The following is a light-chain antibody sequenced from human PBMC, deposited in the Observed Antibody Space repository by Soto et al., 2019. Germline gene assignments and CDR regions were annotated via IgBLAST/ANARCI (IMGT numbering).Light chain of an antibody. CDR1: QSVSRSS. CDR2: DTP. V-gene: IGKV3-20*01. Sequence: MVLTQSPGSLSLSPGGRATLSCRASQSVSRSSLSWYQQKPRQAPRLLIYDTPSRASDIPDSFSASGSGTDCTITSSRLEPEDFTVYYSQHEGTSRWTFGQGTNGDIX. CDR3: QHEGTSRWT. J-gene: IGKJ1*01.